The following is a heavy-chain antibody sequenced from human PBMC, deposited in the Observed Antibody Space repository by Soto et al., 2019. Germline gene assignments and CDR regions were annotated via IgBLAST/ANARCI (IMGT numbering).Heavy chain of an antibody. J-gene: IGHJ4*02. V-gene: IGHV3-30-3*01. D-gene: IGHD6-13*01. CDR1: GFTFSSYA. Sequence: PGGSPRLSCAASGFTFSSYAMHWVRQAPGKGLEWVAVISYDGSNKYYADSVKGRFTISRDNSKNTLYLQMNSLRAEDTAVYYCAREMGIAAATDCWGQGT. CDR2: ISYDGSNK. CDR3: AREMGIAAATDC.